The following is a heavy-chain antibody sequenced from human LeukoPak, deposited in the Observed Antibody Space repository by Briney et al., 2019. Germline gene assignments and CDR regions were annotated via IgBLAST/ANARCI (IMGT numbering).Heavy chain of an antibody. CDR1: GFTFSSYA. CDR2: ISGSGGST. Sequence: GGSLRLSCAASGFTFSSYAMSWVHQAPGKGLEWVSAISGSGGSTYYADSVKGRFTISRDNSKNTLYLQMNSLRAEDTAVYYCAKTLTGTTGGDAFEIWGQGTMVTVSS. CDR3: AKTLTGTTGGDAFEI. D-gene: IGHD1-20*01. V-gene: IGHV3-23*01. J-gene: IGHJ3*02.